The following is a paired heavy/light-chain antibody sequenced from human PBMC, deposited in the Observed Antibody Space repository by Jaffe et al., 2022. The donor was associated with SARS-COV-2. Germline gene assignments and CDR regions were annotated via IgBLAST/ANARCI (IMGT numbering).Light chain of an antibody. CDR3: QSYDSSLSGWRV. J-gene: IGLJ3*02. CDR2: GNS. Sequence: QSVLTQPPSVSGAPGQRVTISCTGSSSNIGAGYDVHWYQQLPGTAPKLLIYGNSNRPSGVPDRFSGSKSGTSASLAITGLQAEDEADYYCQSYDSSLSGWRVFGGGTKLTVL. CDR1: SSNIGAGYD. V-gene: IGLV1-40*01.
Heavy chain of an antibody. CDR1: GFTVSSNY. CDR2: IYSGGST. D-gene: IGHD5-18*01. V-gene: IGHV3-53*01. CDR3: ARDRGYSYGWPRAVNYYYGMDV. J-gene: IGHJ6*02. Sequence: EVQLVESGGGLIQPGGSLRLSCAASGFTVSSNYMSWVRQAPGKGLEWVSVIYSGGSTYYADSVKGRFTISRDNSKNTLYLQMNSLRAEDTAVYYCARDRGYSYGWPRAVNYYYGMDVWGQGTTVTVSS.